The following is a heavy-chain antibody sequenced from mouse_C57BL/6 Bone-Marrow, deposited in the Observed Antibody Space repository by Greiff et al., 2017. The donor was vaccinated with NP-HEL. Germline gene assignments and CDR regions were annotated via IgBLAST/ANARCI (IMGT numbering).Heavy chain of an antibody. J-gene: IGHJ3*01. CDR1: GYTFTSYW. D-gene: IGHD1-1*01. V-gene: IGHV1-52*01. CDR2: IDPSDSET. Sequence: QVQLQQSGAELVRPGSSVKLSCKASGYTFTSYWMHWVKQRPIQGLEWIGNIDPSDSETHYNQKFKDKATLTVDKSSSTAYMQLSSLTSEDSAVYYCAGGSSFFAWFAYWGQGTLVTVSA. CDR3: AGGSSFFAWFAY.